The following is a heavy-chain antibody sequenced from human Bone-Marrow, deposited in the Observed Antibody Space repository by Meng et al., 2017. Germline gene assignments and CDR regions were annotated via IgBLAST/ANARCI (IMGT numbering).Heavy chain of an antibody. D-gene: IGHD3-9*01. V-gene: IGHV3-13*01. CDR1: GFTFSSYD. CDR3: ARGERDYDILTGYSSAGSDDAFDI. Sequence: GDSLKISCAASGFTFSSYDMHWVRQATGKGLEWVSAIGTAGDTYYPGSVKGRFTISRENAKNSLYLQMNSLRAGDTAVYYCARGERDYDILTGYSSAGSDDAFDIWGQGTMVTVSS. CDR2: IGTAGDT. J-gene: IGHJ3*02.